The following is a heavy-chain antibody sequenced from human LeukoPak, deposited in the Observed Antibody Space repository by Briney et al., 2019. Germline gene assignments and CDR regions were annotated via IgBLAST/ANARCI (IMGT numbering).Heavy chain of an antibody. J-gene: IGHJ4*02. D-gene: IGHD6-19*01. CDR1: GGSISSYY. Sequence: SETLSLTCTVSGGSISSYYWSWIRQPAGKGLDWIGRIYTSGSTNYNPSLKSRVAMSVDTSKNQFSLKLSSVTAADTAVYYCEGSGRNDDYWGQGTLVTVSS. CDR3: EGSGRNDDY. V-gene: IGHV4-4*07. CDR2: IYTSGST.